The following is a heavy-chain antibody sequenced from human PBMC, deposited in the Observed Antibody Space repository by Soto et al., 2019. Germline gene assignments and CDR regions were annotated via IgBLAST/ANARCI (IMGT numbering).Heavy chain of an antibody. D-gene: IGHD1-1*01. CDR1: GYTFTSYD. V-gene: IGHV1-8*01. J-gene: IGHJ4*02. Sequence: QVQLVQSGAEVRKPGASVKVSCEASGYTFTSYDIYWARQATGQGLEWMGWMNPNTGNSAYAQKFQGRVTVTSDTSINTVHMELNSLRSEDTAVYYCARRAETNGWNGFGADKYYFDFWGQGTLVTVSS. CDR3: ARRAETNGWNGFGADKYYFDF. CDR2: MNPNTGNS.